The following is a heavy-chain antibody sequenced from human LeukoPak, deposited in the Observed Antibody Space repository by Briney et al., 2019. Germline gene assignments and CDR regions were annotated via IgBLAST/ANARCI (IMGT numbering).Heavy chain of an antibody. J-gene: IGHJ4*02. Sequence: ASVKVSCKASGYTFTSYGISWVRQAPGQGLEWMGWISAYNGNTNYAQKLQGRVTMTTNTSTSTACMELRSLRSDDTAVYYCARDLDMEGFDYWGQGTLVTVSS. CDR2: ISAYNGNT. D-gene: IGHD3-3*01. CDR1: GYTFTSYG. CDR3: ARDLDMEGFDY. V-gene: IGHV1-18*01.